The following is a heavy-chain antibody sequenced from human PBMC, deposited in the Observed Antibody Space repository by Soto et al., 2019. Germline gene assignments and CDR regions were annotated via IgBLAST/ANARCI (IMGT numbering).Heavy chain of an antibody. Sequence: PSETLSLTCTVSGGSVSRGSYYWSRIRQPPGKGLEWIGYIYYSGSTNYNPSLKSRVTISVDTSKNQFSLKLSSVTAADTAVYYCARGIAFWAVAEMIRYFDYWGQGTLVTVSS. CDR3: ARGIAFWAVAEMIRYFDY. D-gene: IGHD6-19*01. V-gene: IGHV4-61*01. J-gene: IGHJ4*02. CDR1: GGSVSRGSYY. CDR2: IYYSGST.